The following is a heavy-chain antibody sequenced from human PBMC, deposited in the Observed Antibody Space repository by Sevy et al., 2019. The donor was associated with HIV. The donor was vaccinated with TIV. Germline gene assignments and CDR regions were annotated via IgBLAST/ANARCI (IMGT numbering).Heavy chain of an antibody. J-gene: IGHJ4*02. CDR1: GFTFSSYW. CDR3: TRLSLGADVDY. CDR2: IKYDGSQK. V-gene: IGHV3-7*03. Sequence: GGSLRLSCVASGFTFSSYWMKWVRQAPGKGLECVANIKYDGSQKSYVDSVKGRFTISRNNAKNSLYLQMNSLRAEDTAVYYCTRLSLGADVDYWGQRTLVTVSS.